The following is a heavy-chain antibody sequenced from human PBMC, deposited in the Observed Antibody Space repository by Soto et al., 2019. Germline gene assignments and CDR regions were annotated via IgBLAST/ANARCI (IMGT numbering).Heavy chain of an antibody. CDR2: ISGSGGST. V-gene: IGHV3-23*01. CDR1: GFTFSSYA. J-gene: IGHJ4*02. D-gene: IGHD3-22*01. Sequence: PGGSLRLSCAASGFTFSSYAMGWVRQAPGKGLEWVSVISGSGGSTHYADSVKGRSTISRDNSKNTLHLQVNSLRGEDTAVYYCAKEADISGYYPDYWGQGTQVTVSS. CDR3: AKEADISGYYPDY.